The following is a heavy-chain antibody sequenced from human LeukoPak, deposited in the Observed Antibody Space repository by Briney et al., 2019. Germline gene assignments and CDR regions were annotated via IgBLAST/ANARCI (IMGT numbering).Heavy chain of an antibody. V-gene: IGHV3-74*03. Sequence: GGSLRLSCAASGFTFSSHWMHWVRQAPGKGLVWVSRINLYGSTTTYADSVKGRFTISRDNAKNSLYLQMNSLRAEDTAVYYCARDGIQLWLRDYWGQGTLVTVSS. CDR3: ARDGIQLWLRDY. D-gene: IGHD5-18*01. CDR2: INLYGSTT. CDR1: GFTFSSHW. J-gene: IGHJ4*02.